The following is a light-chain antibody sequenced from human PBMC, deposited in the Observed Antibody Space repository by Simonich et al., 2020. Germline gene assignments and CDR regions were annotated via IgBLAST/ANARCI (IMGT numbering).Light chain of an antibody. Sequence: QSALTQPASVSGSPGQSITISCTGTSSDFGGYNYVSWYHQHQVQSPQLMIYERRNRPSGVSSRLSGSKSGNPASLKISGLQAEDEADYYCCSYAGSSTVVFGGGTKLTVL. CDR2: ERR. J-gene: IGLJ2*01. CDR3: CSYAGSSTVV. V-gene: IGLV2-23*01. CDR1: SSDFGGYNY.